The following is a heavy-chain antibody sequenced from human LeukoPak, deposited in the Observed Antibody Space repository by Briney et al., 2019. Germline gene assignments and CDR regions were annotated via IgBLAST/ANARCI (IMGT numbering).Heavy chain of an antibody. CDR3: AKEAARAWDYDFWSGYYTGFDY. D-gene: IGHD3-3*01. CDR2: IYSGGTT. J-gene: IGHJ4*02. V-gene: IGHV3-53*01. CDR1: GLTVSSNY. Sequence: GGSLRLSCAASGLTVSSNYMSWVRQAPGKGLEWVSVIYSGGTTYYADSVKGRFTISRDNSKNTLYLQMNSLRAEDTAVYYCAKEAARAWDYDFWSGYYTGFDYWGQGTLVTVSS.